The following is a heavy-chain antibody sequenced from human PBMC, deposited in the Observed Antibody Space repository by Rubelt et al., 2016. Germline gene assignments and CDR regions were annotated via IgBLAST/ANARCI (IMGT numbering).Heavy chain of an antibody. CDR3: ARCYGSGSYGNWFDP. V-gene: IGHV1-18*01. D-gene: IGHD3-10*01. CDR1: GYTFTSYG. CDR2: ISAYNGNT. J-gene: IGHJ5*02. Sequence: QVQLVQSGAEVKKPGASVKVSCKASGYTFTSYGISWVRQAPGHGLEWMGWISAYNGNTNYAQKLQGRVTMTKDTSTSTADMELRSRRSEDTAVYYCARCYGSGSYGNWFDPWGQGTLVTVSS.